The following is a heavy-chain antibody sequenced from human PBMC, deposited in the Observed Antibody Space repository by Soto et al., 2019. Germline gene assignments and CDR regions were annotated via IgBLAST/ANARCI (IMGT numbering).Heavy chain of an antibody. D-gene: IGHD5-12*01. Sequence: HVQLVQSGAEVKKPGSSVKVSCKASGGTFRSYTLSWVRQAPGQGIEWMGRIIPILGIANYAQKFQGRVTITAYKFTSTAYMEPSSLRSEDTAVYYCARYRGDGYERVWGQGTLVTVSS. V-gene: IGHV1-69*02. CDR2: IIPILGIA. J-gene: IGHJ4*02. CDR1: GGTFRSYT. CDR3: ARYRGDGYERV.